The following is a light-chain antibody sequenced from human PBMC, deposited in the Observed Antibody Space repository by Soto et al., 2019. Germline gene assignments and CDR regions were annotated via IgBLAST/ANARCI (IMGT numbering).Light chain of an antibody. CDR2: AAS. CDR3: QQSYSTPIT. V-gene: IGKV1-39*01. Sequence: DIQMTQSPSSLSASVGDRVTITCRASQSISSYLNWYQQKPGKAPKLLIYAASSLQTGVPSRFSGSVSGTEFTLTISSLQPEDFATYYCQQSYSTPITFGQGTRLEIK. CDR1: QSISSY. J-gene: IGKJ5*01.